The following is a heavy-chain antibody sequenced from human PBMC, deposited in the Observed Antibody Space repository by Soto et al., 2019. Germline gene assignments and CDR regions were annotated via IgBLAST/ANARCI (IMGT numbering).Heavy chain of an antibody. CDR1: GFAVSSREMC. Sequence: RQTLTVTGTISGFAVSSREMCVTWIRQPPGKALEWLAFICWDDYKYYSTSLRTRLTISKDTSKNQVVLTMTNVDPVDTATYYCARTSGWYPEPYFDYWGPGTLVPGSS. V-gene: IGHV2-70*01. CDR3: ARTSGWYPEPYFDY. J-gene: IGHJ4*02. CDR2: ICWDDYK. D-gene: IGHD6-19*01.